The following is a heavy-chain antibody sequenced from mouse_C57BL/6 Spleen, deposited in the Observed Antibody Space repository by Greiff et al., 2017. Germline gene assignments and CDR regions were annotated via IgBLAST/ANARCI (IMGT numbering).Heavy chain of an antibody. CDR3: ARGGPYYFDY. CDR2: IDPEDGET. CDR1: GFNIKDYS. Sequence: EVQLQQSGAELVKPGASVKLSCTASGFNIKDYSMHWVKQRTEQGLEWIGRIDPEDGETNYAQKFQGKATITADTSSNTAYMQLSRLTAEDTTFYYGARGGPYYFDYWGQGTLLTVS. V-gene: IGHV14-2*01. J-gene: IGHJ2*01.